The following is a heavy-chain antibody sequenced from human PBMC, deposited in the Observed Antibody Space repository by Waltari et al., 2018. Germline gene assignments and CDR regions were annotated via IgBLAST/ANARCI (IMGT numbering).Heavy chain of an antibody. D-gene: IGHD3-10*01. J-gene: IGHJ4*02. CDR1: GGPISRGDYF. CDR3: ARAQYYDSGSYIAY. Sequence: QVQLQESGPGLVKPSQTLSLTCTVPGGPISRGDYFWSWIRQPPGKGLEWIGYIYYSGSTYYNPSLRSRVTISVDTSKNQFSLKLSSVAAADTAVYYCARAQYYDSGSYIAYWGQGTLVAVSS. CDR2: IYYSGST. V-gene: IGHV4-30-4*01.